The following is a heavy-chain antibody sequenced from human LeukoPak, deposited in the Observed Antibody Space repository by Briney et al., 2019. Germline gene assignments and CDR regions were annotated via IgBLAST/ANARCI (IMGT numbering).Heavy chain of an antibody. D-gene: IGHD3-16*02. J-gene: IGHJ4*02. CDR1: GFTFSSYE. CDR2: ISSSGSTK. V-gene: IGHV3-48*03. Sequence: GGSLRLSCAASGFTFSSYEMSWVRQAPGKGLEWVSYISSSGSTKYYADSVKGRFTISRDNAKNSLYLQMISLRAEDTALYYCARVEGFIDYWGQGTPVTVSS. CDR3: ARVEGFIDY.